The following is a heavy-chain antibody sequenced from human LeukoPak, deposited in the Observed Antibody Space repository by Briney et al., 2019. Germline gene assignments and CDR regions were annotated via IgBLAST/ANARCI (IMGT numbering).Heavy chain of an antibody. V-gene: IGHV1-24*01. D-gene: IGHD3-22*01. CDR3: ATGAGYYDSSGYYFDY. J-gene: IGHJ4*02. CDR2: FDPEDGET. CDR1: GYTLTELS. Sequence: ASVKVSCKVSGYTLTELSMHWVRQAPGKGLEWIGGFDPEDGETIYAQKFQGRVTMTEDTSTDTAYMELSSLRSEDTAVYYCATGAGYYDSSGYYFDYWGQGTLVTVSS.